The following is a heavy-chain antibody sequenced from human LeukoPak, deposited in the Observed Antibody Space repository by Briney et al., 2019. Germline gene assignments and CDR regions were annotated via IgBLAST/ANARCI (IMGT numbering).Heavy chain of an antibody. V-gene: IGHV3-15*01. Sequence: GGSLRLSCAASGFTFISYSMHWVRQAPGKGLEWVGRIKSKTDGGTTDYAAPVKGRFTISRDDSKNTLYLQMNSLKTEDTAMYYCTTDPSGFHWGQGTLVTVSS. CDR3: TTDPSGFH. J-gene: IGHJ4*02. CDR2: IKSKTDGGTT. CDR1: GFTFISYS.